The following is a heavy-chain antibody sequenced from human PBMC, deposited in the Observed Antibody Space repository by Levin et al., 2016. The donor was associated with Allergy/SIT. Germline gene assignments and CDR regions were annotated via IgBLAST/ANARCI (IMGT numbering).Heavy chain of an antibody. Sequence: ESLKISCAASGFTFDDYTMHWVRQAPGKGLEWVSLISWDGGSTYYADSVKGRFTISRDNSKNSLYLQMNSLRTEDTALYYCAKDGLAVAGSHYFDYWGQGTLVTVSS. CDR1: GFTFDDYT. D-gene: IGHD6-19*01. J-gene: IGHJ4*02. CDR3: AKDGLAVAGSHYFDY. V-gene: IGHV3-43*01. CDR2: ISWDGGST.